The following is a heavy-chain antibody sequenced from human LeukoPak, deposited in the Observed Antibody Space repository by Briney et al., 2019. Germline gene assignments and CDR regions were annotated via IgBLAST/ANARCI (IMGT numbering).Heavy chain of an antibody. CDR2: ISSSSSYI. V-gene: IGHV3-21*01. CDR3: ARDQDGSGWYNDYYYMDV. D-gene: IGHD6-19*01. CDR1: GFTFSSYS. Sequence: PGGSLRLSCAASGFTFSSYSMNWVRQAPGKGLEWVSSISSSSSYIYYADSVKGRFTISRDNAKNSLYLQMNSLRAEDTAVYYCARDQDGSGWYNDYYYMDVRGKGTTVTVSS. J-gene: IGHJ6*03.